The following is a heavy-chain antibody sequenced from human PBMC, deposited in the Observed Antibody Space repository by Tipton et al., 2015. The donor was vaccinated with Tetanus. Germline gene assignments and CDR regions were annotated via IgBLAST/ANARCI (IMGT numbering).Heavy chain of an antibody. CDR2: IYSRGTT. Sequence: LSLTCAVSGGSIISGSYSWNWIRQPPGQGLEWIGYIYSRGTTVYNPSLKSRVSISVDTSKSQFSLTLSSVAAADTAVYYCARGRNYGDYIDSWGQGILVTVSS. V-gene: IGHV4-30-2*01. J-gene: IGHJ4*02. CDR3: ARGRNYGDYIDS. D-gene: IGHD4-17*01. CDR1: GGSIISGSYS.